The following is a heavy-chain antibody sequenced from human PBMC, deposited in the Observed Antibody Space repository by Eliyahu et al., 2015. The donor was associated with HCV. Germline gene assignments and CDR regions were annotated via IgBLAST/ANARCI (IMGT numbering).Heavy chain of an antibody. V-gene: IGHV1-46*01. CDR1: GYTFSSHY. J-gene: IGHJ4*02. Sequence: QVQLVQSGAEVMQPGASVKVSCXASGYTFSSHYIPWVRQAPGQGPGWMGIIYPSGSNTYYAQRFQGRVTMTRDTSTSTAYMDLGSLRSEDTAVYYCARVPLWSSSTATFDSWGQGTLVTVSS. CDR2: IYPSGSNT. D-gene: IGHD6-6*01. CDR3: ARVPLWSSSTATFDS.